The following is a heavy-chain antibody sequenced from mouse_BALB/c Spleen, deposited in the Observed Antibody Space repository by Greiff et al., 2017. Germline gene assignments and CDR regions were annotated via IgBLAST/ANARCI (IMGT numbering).Heavy chain of an antibody. CDR2: ISSGSSTI. CDR3: ARSRGGNYVYYAMDY. Sequence: EVQRVESGGGLVQPGGSRKLSCAASGFTFSSFGMHWVRQAPEKGLEWVAYISSGSSTIYYADTVKGRFTISRDNPKNTLFLQMTSLRSEDTAMYYCARSRGGNYVYYAMDYWGQGTSVTVSS. V-gene: IGHV5-17*02. CDR1: GFTFSSFG. J-gene: IGHJ4*01. D-gene: IGHD2-1*01.